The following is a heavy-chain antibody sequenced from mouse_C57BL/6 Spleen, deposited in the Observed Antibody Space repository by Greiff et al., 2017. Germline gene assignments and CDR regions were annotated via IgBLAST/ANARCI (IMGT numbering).Heavy chain of an antibody. D-gene: IGHD1-1*01. V-gene: IGHV1-39*01. CDR3: ARYHYGGFYFDY. CDR1: GYAFSDYW. Sequence: EVHVQQSGPELVKPGASVKISCKASGYAFSDYWMNWVKQSHGKSLEWIGVIYPSDGTTSYNQKFKGKATLTVDQSSSTAYMQLNSLTSEDSAVYYSARYHYGGFYFDYWGQGTTLTVSS. CDR2: IYPSDGTT. J-gene: IGHJ2*01.